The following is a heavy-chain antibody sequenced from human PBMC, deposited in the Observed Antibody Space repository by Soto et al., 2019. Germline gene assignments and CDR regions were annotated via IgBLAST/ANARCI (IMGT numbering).Heavy chain of an antibody. V-gene: IGHV4-59*01. Sequence: TLSLTCAVTGGAISKCDGSWGRQPPGKGLEWIGYIYYSGSTNYNPSLKSRVTISVDTSKNQFSLKLSSVTAADTAVYYCAREATVTTSRYYYYMDVWGKGTTVTVSS. D-gene: IGHD4-17*01. CDR2: IYYSGST. CDR3: AREATVTTSRYYYYMDV. J-gene: IGHJ6*03. CDR1: GGAISKCD.